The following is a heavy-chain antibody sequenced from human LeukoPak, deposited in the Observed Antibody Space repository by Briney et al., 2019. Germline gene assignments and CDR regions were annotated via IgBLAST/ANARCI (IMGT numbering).Heavy chain of an antibody. J-gene: IGHJ3*02. D-gene: IGHD2-2*01. V-gene: IGHV3-20*04. CDR1: GFTFHDYG. CDR3: ARAKACSSTTCPSDI. Sequence: SXAXXGFTFHDYGMSWVRQVPGKGLEWASGINWNSGNTVYADSVKGRFTIYRDNAKNSLYLQMNDLRAEDTALYYCARAKACSSTTCPSDIWGLGTMVTVSS. CDR2: INWNSGNT.